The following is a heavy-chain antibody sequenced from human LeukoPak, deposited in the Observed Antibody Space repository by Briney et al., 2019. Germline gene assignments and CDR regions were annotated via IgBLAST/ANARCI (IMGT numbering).Heavy chain of an antibody. CDR3: TRYNNDHFDY. D-gene: IGHD1-14*01. Sequence: GGSLRLSCAGSGFTFGGYAMHWFRQTPGKGLEWVAVIAYDGSRAFYADSVKGRFTISRDNSKNTMSVQMDDLRAEDTAVYYCTRYNNDHFDYWGQGTLVTVSS. J-gene: IGHJ4*02. V-gene: IGHV3-33*01. CDR2: IAYDGSRA. CDR1: GFTFGGYA.